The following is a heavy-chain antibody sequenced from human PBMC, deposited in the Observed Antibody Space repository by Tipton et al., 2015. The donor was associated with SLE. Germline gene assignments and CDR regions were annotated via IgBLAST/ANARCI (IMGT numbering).Heavy chain of an antibody. D-gene: IGHD5-12*01. Sequence: SLRFSCAASGFTFSDYWMTWVRQAPGKGLEWVANVKQDGSQKYYVDSVKGRFTISRDNAKNSLYLQMNSLRADDTAVYYCARDSIYSGYEPANFDHWGQGTLVTVSS. J-gene: IGHJ4*02. CDR3: ARDSIYSGYEPANFDH. CDR1: GFTFSDYW. CDR2: VKQDGSQK. V-gene: IGHV3-7*01.